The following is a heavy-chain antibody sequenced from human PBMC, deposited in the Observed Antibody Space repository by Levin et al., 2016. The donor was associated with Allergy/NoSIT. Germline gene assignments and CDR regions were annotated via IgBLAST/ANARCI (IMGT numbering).Heavy chain of an antibody. Sequence: GGSLRLSCAASGFTFSTYAMSWVRQAPGKGLEWVSAISGSGESTYYADSVKGRFTISRHNSKNTLFLQMNSLRVDDSAVYYCATTYYFDTTGYYYTNRVYWGQGTLVTVSS. CDR1: GFTFSTYA. D-gene: IGHD3-22*01. CDR2: ISGSGEST. J-gene: IGHJ4*02. CDR3: ATTYYFDTTGYYYTNRVY. V-gene: IGHV3-23*01.